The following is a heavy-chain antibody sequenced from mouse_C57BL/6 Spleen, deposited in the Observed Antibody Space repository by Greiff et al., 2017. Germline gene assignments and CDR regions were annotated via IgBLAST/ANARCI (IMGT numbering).Heavy chain of an antibody. CDR2: INYDGSSP. D-gene: IGHD2-5*01. CDR3: ARAPYHSNYDYAMDY. V-gene: IGHV5-16*01. Sequence: DVKLVESEGGLVQPGSSMKLSCTASGFTFSDYYMAWVRQVPEKGLEWVANINYDGSSPYYLDSLKSRFIISRENAKNILYLQMSSLKSEDTATYYCARAPYHSNYDYAMDYWGQGTSVTVSS. J-gene: IGHJ4*01. CDR1: GFTFSDYY.